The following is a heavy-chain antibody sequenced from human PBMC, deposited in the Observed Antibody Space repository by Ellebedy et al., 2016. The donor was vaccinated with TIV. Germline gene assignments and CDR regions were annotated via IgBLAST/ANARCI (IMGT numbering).Heavy chain of an antibody. J-gene: IGHJ4*02. CDR1: GFTFSSAY. CDR3: ITMGGFDY. D-gene: IGHD3-16*01. V-gene: IGHV3-15*07. Sequence: PGGSLRLSCAASGFTFSSAYIYWVRQAPGKGLEWVGRIKTKIDGGTTDYAAPVKGRFTISRDDSKSTVYLQMNSLKTEDTAVYYCITMGGFDYWGQGTLVTVSS. CDR2: IKTKIDGGTT.